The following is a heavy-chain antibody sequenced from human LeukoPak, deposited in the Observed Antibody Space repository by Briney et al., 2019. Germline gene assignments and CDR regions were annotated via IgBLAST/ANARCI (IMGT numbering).Heavy chain of an antibody. V-gene: IGHV1-24*01. J-gene: IGHJ6*03. CDR2: FYPEDGET. CDR3: ATVTVVRRYYGSGSYYYYYYMDV. Sequence: ASVKVSCKVSGYTLTELSMHWVRQAPGKGLEWMGGFYPEDGETIYAQKFQGRGTMTEDTSTDTAYMELSSLRSEDTAVYYCATVTVVRRYYGSGSYYYYYYMDVWGKGTTVTVSS. D-gene: IGHD3-10*01. CDR1: GYTLTELS.